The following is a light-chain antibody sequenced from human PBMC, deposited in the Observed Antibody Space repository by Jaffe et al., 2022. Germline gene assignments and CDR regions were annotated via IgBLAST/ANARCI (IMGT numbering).Light chain of an antibody. J-gene: IGKJ2*01. Sequence: EIVLTQSPGTLSLSPGERATLSCRASQSLSSNYLAWYQQKPGQAPRLLIFGASSRATGTPERFTGSGAGTDFTLTISRLEPEDFAMYYCQYYGTSPAYTFGQGTKLEIK. CDR1: QSLSSNY. V-gene: IGKV3-20*01. CDR3: QYYGTSPAYT. CDR2: GAS.